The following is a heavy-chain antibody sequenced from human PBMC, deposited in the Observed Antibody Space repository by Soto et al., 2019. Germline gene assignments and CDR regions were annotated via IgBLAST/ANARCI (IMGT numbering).Heavy chain of an antibody. CDR1: GGSFNTNT. D-gene: IGHD3-10*01. CDR2: IIPMLGTP. CDR3: TTIRSGINACHG. J-gene: IGHJ3*01. Sequence: QVQLLQSGAAVRKPGSSVKVSCKTSGGSFNTNTFNWVRQAPGLGLEWLGGIIPMLGTPDNAERFQGRVTITTDESTSTAYMELSSLTSDDTAVYYGTTIRSGINACHGWGQGKMVTVSS. V-gene: IGHV1-69*01.